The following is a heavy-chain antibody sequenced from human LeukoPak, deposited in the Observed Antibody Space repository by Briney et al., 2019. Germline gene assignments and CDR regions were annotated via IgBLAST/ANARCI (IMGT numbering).Heavy chain of an antibody. CDR2: INHSGST. Sequence: SETLSLTCAVYGESFSGYYWSWIRQPPGKGLEWIGEINHSGSTNYNPSLKSRVTISVDTSKNQFSLKLSSVTAADTAVYYCARGRAGRKTWFDPWGQGTLVTVSS. J-gene: IGHJ5*02. CDR3: ARGRAGRKTWFDP. V-gene: IGHV4-34*01. D-gene: IGHD1-14*01. CDR1: GESFSGYY.